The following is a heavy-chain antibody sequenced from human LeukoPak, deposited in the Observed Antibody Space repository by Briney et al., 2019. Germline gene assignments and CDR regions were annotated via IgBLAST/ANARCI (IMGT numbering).Heavy chain of an antibody. D-gene: IGHD3-22*01. V-gene: IGHV1-69*05. CDR1: GGTFSSYA. CDR2: IIPIFGTA. J-gene: IGHJ6*03. Sequence: ASVKVSCKASGGTFSSYAISWVRQAPGQGLEWMGRIIPIFGTANYAQKFQGRVTVTTDESTSTAYKELSSLRSEDTAVYYCAREISGSPRYYYYMDVWGKGTTVTVSS. CDR3: AREISGSPRYYYYMDV.